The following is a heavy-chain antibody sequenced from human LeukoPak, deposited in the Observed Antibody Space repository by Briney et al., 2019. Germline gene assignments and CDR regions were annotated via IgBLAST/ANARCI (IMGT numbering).Heavy chain of an antibody. Sequence: SETLSLTCTVSGGSISSYYWGWIRQPPGKGLEWIGNIYYSGSTYYNPSLKSRVTISIDTSKNQFSLKLSSVTAADTAVYYCARDGRFPPEVLPRYFDYWGQGTLVTVSS. J-gene: IGHJ4*02. CDR1: GGSISSYY. CDR3: ARDGRFPPEVLPRYFDY. V-gene: IGHV4-39*07. CDR2: IYYSGST. D-gene: IGHD1-26*01.